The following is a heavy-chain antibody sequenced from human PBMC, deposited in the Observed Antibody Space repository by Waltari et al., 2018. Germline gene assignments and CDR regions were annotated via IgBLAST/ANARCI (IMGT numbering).Heavy chain of an antibody. CDR1: GFTFSSYG. CDR3: AKDRDFELDY. V-gene: IGHV3-30*02. J-gene: IGHJ4*02. CDR2: IWYDGSNK. D-gene: IGHD3-9*01. Sequence: QVQLVESGGGVVQPGGSLRLSCAASGFTFSSYGMHWVRQAPGKGLEWVAFIWYDGSNKYYADSVKGRFTISRDNSKNTLYLQMNSLRAEDTAVYYCAKDRDFELDYWGQGTLVTVSS.